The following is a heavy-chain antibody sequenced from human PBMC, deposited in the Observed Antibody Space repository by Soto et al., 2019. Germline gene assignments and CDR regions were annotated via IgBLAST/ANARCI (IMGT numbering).Heavy chain of an antibody. Sequence: QITLKESGPTLVKPTQTLTLTCTFSGFSLTTSGVGVGWIRQSPGKALEWLAGIYWDDDKRYSTSLKSRITITKDTTKNQVVMTMTNMNPVDTETYYCTHRRPFRSYWDGGWFDPWGKGTMVTGSS. D-gene: IGHD1-26*01. CDR3: THRRPFRSYWDGGWFDP. CDR2: IYWDDDK. J-gene: IGHJ5*02. V-gene: IGHV2-5*02. CDR1: GFSLTTSGVG.